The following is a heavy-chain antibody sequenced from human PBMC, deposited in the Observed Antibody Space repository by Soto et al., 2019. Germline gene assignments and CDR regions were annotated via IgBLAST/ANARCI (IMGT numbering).Heavy chain of an antibody. J-gene: IGHJ3*02. CDR3: ARGRGGTYDAFDI. Sequence: QVQLRESGPGLVKLSETLSLTCTVSSGSIGTYFWSWIRQPPGKGLEWIGYIYYSGTTNSNPSLKRRGTMFLDTAKNQFSLRLSSVTASDTAVYYWARGRGGTYDAFDIWGQGTLVTVSS. CDR2: IYYSGTT. D-gene: IGHD1-26*01. CDR1: SGSIGTYF. V-gene: IGHV4-59*01.